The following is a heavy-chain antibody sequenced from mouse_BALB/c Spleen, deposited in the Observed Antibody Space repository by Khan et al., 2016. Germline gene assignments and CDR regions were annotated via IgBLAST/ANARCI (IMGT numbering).Heavy chain of an antibody. J-gene: IGHJ4*01. Sequence: VQLQQSGPDLVKPRASVKISCKASGYSFTGYYMYWVKQSHGKSLEWIGRVNPNNGGTSYNQKFKGKAILTVDKSSSTAYMELRSLTSEDSAVYDCARDAMDYWGQGTSVTVSS. V-gene: IGHV1-26*01. CDR1: GYSFTGYY. CDR2: VNPNNGGT. CDR3: ARDAMDY.